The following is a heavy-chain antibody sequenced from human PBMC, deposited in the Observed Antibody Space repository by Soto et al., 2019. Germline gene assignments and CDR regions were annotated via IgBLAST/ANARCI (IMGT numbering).Heavy chain of an antibody. V-gene: IGHV1-8*01. CDR3: AREQIVVVPAAYYYMDV. D-gene: IGHD2-2*01. J-gene: IGHJ6*03. CDR1: GYTFTSYD. CDR2: MNPNSGNT. Sequence: GASVKVSCKASGYTFTSYDINWVRQATGQGLEWMGWMNPNSGNTGYAQKFQGRVTMTRNTSISTAYMELSSLRSEDTAVYYCAREQIVVVPAAYYYMDVWGKGTTVTVSS.